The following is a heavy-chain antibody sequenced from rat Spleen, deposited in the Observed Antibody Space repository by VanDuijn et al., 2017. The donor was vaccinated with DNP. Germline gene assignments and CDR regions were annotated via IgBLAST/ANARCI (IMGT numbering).Heavy chain of an antibody. D-gene: IGHD1-11*01. CDR1: GVTFSDAW. CDR3: TWEGPYTWFAY. Sequence: EVQLVESGGGLLQPGRSLKVSCDTSGVTFSDAWMHWVRQSPEKQLEWVAQIKAKSNNYATYYAESVKGRFTISRDDSKNTIYLQMNSLKEEDTAIYYCTWEGPYTWFAYWGQGTLVTVSS. V-gene: IGHV6-8*01. J-gene: IGHJ3*01. CDR2: IKAKSNNYAT.